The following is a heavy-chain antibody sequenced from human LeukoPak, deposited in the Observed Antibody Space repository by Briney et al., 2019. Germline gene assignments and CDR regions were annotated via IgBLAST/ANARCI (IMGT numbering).Heavy chain of an antibody. D-gene: IGHD3-16*01. CDR2: INPNSGGT. CDR3: ARDYDWVHDAFDV. J-gene: IGHJ3*01. Sequence: ASVKVSCKASGYTFTSHYIHWVRQAPGQGLEWVGWINPNSGGTAYAQKFQGGVTMTRDTSISAASMELSRLTSDDTAIYYCARDYDWVHDAFDVWGQGTRITVS. CDR1: GYTFTSHY. V-gene: IGHV1-2*02.